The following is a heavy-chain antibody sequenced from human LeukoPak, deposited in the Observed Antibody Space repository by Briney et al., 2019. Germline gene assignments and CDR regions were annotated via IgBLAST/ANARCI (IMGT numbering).Heavy chain of an antibody. CDR1: GYTFTSYY. CDR2: INPSGGST. J-gene: IGHJ5*02. D-gene: IGHD3-10*01. CDR3: ARDFVYYYGSGSYYNPSNWFDP. V-gene: IGHV1-46*01. Sequence: ASVKVSCKASGYTFTSYYMHWVRQAPGQGLEWKGIINPSGGSTSYAQKFQGRVTMTRDTSTSTVYMELSSLRSEDTAVYYCARDFVYYYGSGSYYNPSNWFDPWGQGTLVTVSS.